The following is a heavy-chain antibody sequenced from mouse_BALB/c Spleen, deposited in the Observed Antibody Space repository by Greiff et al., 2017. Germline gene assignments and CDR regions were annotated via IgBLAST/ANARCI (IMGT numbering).Heavy chain of an antibody. CDR1: GYTFTSYT. Sequence: QVQLMQSAAELATPGASVTMSCKVSGYTFTSYTMHWVKQRPGQGLEWIGYINPSSGYTEYNQKLKDKTLLTADKPSSTAYMQLSSLTSEDSAVYYCGRLGLRRGYWGQGTTLTVSA. V-gene: IGHV1-4*02. CDR2: INPSSGYT. D-gene: IGHD2-4*01. J-gene: IGHJ2*01. CDR3: GRLGLRRGY.